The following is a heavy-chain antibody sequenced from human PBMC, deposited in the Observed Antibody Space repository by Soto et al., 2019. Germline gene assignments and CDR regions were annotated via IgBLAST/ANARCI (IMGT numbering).Heavy chain of an antibody. Sequence: GGSLRLSCAASGFTFSSYSMNWVRQAPGKGLEWVSSISSSSSYIDYADSVKGRFTISRDNAKNSLYLQMNSLRAEDTAVFYCARDSLAGFDYWGQGTLVTVSS. CDR3: ARDSLAGFDY. CDR1: GFTFSSYS. J-gene: IGHJ4*02. V-gene: IGHV3-21*01. D-gene: IGHD3-10*01. CDR2: ISSSSSYI.